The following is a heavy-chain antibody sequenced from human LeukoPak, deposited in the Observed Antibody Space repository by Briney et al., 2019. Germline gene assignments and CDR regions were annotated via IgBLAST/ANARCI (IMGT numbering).Heavy chain of an antibody. Sequence: GESLKISCKGSGYSFTSYWIGWARQMPGKGLEWMGIIYPGDSDTRYSPSFQGQVTISADKSISTAYLQWSSLKASDTAMYYCASVIYYGSGSYGFAFDIWGQGTMVTVSS. CDR2: IYPGDSDT. CDR1: GYSFTSYW. CDR3: ASVIYYGSGSYGFAFDI. V-gene: IGHV5-51*01. D-gene: IGHD3-10*01. J-gene: IGHJ3*02.